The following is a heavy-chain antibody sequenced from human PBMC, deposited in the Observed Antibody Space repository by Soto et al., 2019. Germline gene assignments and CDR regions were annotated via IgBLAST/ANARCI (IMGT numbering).Heavy chain of an antibody. Sequence: GGSLRLSCAASGFTFDDYAMHWVRQAPGKGLEWVSGISWNSGSIGYADSVKGRFTISRDNAKNSLYLQMNSLRAEDTALYYCAKDPAARKAYAFDIWGQGTMVTVSS. J-gene: IGHJ3*02. CDR1: GFTFDDYA. D-gene: IGHD6-6*01. CDR3: AKDPAARKAYAFDI. CDR2: ISWNSGSI. V-gene: IGHV3-9*01.